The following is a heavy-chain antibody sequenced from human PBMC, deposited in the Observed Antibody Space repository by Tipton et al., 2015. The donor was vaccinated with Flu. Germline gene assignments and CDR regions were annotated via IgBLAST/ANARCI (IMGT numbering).Heavy chain of an antibody. D-gene: IGHD6-19*01. CDR3: APTPGAVADNPGYYYGMEV. CDR1: GYSIRNGYH. V-gene: IGHV4-38-2*01. J-gene: IGHJ6*02. CDR2: ISHSGTT. Sequence: TLSLTCSVSGYSIRNGYHWGWIRQPPGKGLEWIGSISHSGTTSYNPSLKSRVTISLDTSKNQFSLRLTSMTAADTAVYYCAPTPGAVADNPGYYYGMEVRGQGTTVTVSS.